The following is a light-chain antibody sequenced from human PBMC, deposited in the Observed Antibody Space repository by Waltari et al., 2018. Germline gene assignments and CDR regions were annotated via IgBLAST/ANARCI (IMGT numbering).Light chain of an antibody. CDR1: QDITSY. CDR2: DAS. Sequence: DIQMTQSPSSLSASAGDRVTITCQASQDITSYLNWYLQKPGKAPQLLIYDASNFETGVPSRFNGSGSGTDFTFTISSLQPEDVATYYCQQYDNLPGTFGGGTKVEIK. V-gene: IGKV1-33*01. CDR3: QQYDNLPGT. J-gene: IGKJ4*01.